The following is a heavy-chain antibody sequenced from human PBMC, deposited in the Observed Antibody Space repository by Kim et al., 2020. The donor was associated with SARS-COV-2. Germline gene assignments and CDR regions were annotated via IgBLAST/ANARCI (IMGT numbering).Heavy chain of an antibody. D-gene: IGHD3-3*01. CDR2: ST. CDR3: AGDGGMDV. V-gene: IGHV4-4*02. J-gene: IGHJ6*02. Sequence: STSSNTSLKSRVTLSADKSKNQFSLRLGSVTAAGTAVYYCAGDGGMDVWGQGTTVTVSS.